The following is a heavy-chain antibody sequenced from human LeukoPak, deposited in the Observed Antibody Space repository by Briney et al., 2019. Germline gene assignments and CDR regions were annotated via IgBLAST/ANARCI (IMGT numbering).Heavy chain of an antibody. J-gene: IGHJ4*02. CDR1: GGSISSGGYY. CDR3: ARGVDTAMVDFDY. Sequence: PSQTLSHTCTVSGGSISSGGYYWSWIRQHPGKGLEWIGYIYYSGSTYYNPSLKSRVTISVDTSKNQFSLKLSSVTAADTAVYYCARGVDTAMVDFDYWGQGTLVTVSS. CDR2: IYYSGST. D-gene: IGHD5-18*01. V-gene: IGHV4-31*03.